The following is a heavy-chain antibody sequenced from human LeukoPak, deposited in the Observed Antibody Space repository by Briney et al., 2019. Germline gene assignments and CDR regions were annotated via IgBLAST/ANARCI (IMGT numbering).Heavy chain of an antibody. CDR2: FDPEDGET. CDR1: GYTLTELS. J-gene: IGHJ4*02. D-gene: IGHD3-3*01. Sequence: ASVKVSCKVSGYTLTELSIHWVRQAPGKGLEWMGGFDPEDGETIYAQKFQGRVTMTEDTSTDTAYMELSSLRSEDTAVYYCATTLLRFLEWLPSPLDYWGQGTLVTVSS. V-gene: IGHV1-24*01. CDR3: ATTLLRFLEWLPSPLDY.